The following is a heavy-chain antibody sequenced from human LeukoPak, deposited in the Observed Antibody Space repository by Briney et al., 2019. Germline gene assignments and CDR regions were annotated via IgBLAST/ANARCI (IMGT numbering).Heavy chain of an antibody. J-gene: IGHJ3*01. CDR2: ISGSGGST. V-gene: IGHV3-23*01. D-gene: IGHD3-10*01. CDR3: ARTMVRGVRDAFDV. CDR1: GFTFSSYA. Sequence: PGGSLRLSCAASGFTFSSYAMSWVRQAPGKGLEWVSAISGSGGSTYYADSVKGRFTISRDNSKKTLYLQMNSLRAEDTAAYYCARTMVRGVRDAFDVWGQGTLVAVS.